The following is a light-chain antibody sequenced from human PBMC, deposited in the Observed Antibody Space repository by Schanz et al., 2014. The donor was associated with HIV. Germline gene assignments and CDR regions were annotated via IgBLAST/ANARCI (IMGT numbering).Light chain of an antibody. CDR1: ESVTSTN. J-gene: IGKJ1*01. Sequence: EVVLTQSPGTLSLSPGERASLACRASESVTSTNLAWYQQRPGRAPRLLIYGASNRATGVPDRFSGSGAGTDFTLSISRLEPEDFAVYYCQYYGSPPWTFGQGTKVEVK. CDR2: GAS. CDR3: QYYGSPPWT. V-gene: IGKV3-20*01.